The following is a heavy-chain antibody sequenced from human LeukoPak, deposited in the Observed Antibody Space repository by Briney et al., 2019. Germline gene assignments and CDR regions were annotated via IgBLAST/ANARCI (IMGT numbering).Heavy chain of an antibody. CDR3: ARGTPMEIVGATIPYFDY. V-gene: IGHV4-59*01. Sequence: SETLSLTCTVSGGSISSYYWSWIRQPPGKGLEWIGYIYYSGSTNYNPSLKSRVTISVDTSKNQFSLKLRSVTAADTAVYYCARGTPMEIVGATIPYFDYWSQGTLVTVSS. D-gene: IGHD1-26*01. CDR1: GGSISSYY. J-gene: IGHJ4*02. CDR2: IYYSGST.